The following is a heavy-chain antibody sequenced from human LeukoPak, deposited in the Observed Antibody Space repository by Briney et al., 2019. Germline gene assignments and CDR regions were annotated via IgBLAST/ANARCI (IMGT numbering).Heavy chain of an antibody. Sequence: GGSLRLSCAASGFTVSNNYMRWVRQAPGKGLEWVSSIYSRGSTSYVDSVKGRFTISRDNSKNRLFLQMNSLRVEDTAVYYCARDYYGPWGQGTLVTVSS. CDR3: ARDYYGP. CDR1: GFTVSNNY. CDR2: IYSRGST. J-gene: IGHJ5*02. D-gene: IGHD3-22*01. V-gene: IGHV3-66*03.